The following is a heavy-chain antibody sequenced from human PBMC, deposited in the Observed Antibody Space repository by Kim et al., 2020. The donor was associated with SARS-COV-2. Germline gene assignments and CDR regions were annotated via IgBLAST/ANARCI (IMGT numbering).Heavy chain of an antibody. CDR3: ARDPIVVVIATGYYFDY. CDR2: IIPIFGTA. V-gene: IGHV1-69*13. CDR1: GGTFSSYA. J-gene: IGHJ4*02. Sequence: SVKVSCKASGGTFSSYAISWVRQAPGQGLEWMGGIIPIFGTANYAQKFQGRVTITADESTSTAYMELSSLRSEDTAVYYCARDPIVVVIATGYYFDYWGQGTLVTVSS. D-gene: IGHD2-21*01.